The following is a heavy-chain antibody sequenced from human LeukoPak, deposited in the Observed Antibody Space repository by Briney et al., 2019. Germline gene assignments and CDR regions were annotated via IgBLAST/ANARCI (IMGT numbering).Heavy chain of an antibody. V-gene: IGHV4-59*01. Sequence: SETLSLTCTVSGGSISSYYWSWIRQPPGKGLEWIGYIHTIGSTSYNPSLKSRVTISGDTSKNQLSLKLTSETAADTAIYYCAELGYCSGGSCSGNWFDPWGQGTLVTVSS. D-gene: IGHD2-15*01. CDR2: IHTIGST. CDR3: AELGYCSGGSCSGNWFDP. CDR1: GGSISSYY. J-gene: IGHJ5*02.